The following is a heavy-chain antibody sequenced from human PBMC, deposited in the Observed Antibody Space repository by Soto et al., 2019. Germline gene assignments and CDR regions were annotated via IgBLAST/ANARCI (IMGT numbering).Heavy chain of an antibody. CDR1: GGSISSGDYY. Sequence: PSETLSLTCTASGGSISSGDYYWSWIRQPPGKGLEWIGYIYYSGSTYYNPSLKSRVTISVDTSKNQFSLKLSSVTAADTAVYYCARTKLAAAGTEEGWFDPWGQGTLVTVSS. D-gene: IGHD6-13*01. CDR3: ARTKLAAAGTEEGWFDP. J-gene: IGHJ5*02. V-gene: IGHV4-30-4*01. CDR2: IYYSGST.